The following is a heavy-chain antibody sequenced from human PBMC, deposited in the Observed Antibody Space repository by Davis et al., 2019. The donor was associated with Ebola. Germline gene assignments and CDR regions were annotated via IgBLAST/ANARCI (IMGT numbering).Heavy chain of an antibody. V-gene: IGHV1-3*01. CDR1: GYTFTSYA. Sequence: ASVPVSRKASGYTFTSYAILWVRQAPGQSLEWMAWINAGNGNTKYSQKLQGRVTITRDTSATTAYMELSSLRSEDTAVYYCARGPIPLEWLSPLGYWGQGTLVTVSS. J-gene: IGHJ4*02. CDR2: INAGNGNT. D-gene: IGHD3-3*01. CDR3: ARGPIPLEWLSPLGY.